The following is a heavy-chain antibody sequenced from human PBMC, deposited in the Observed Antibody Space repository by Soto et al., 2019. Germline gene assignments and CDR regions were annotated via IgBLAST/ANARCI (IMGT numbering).Heavy chain of an antibody. V-gene: IGHV3-30*03. J-gene: IGHJ5*02. CDR3: ATGRRTRFDP. CDR2: ISFDGTAK. Sequence: QGLLVEYGGRVVQPGRSLRLSCVASGFTFNRYGMHWVRQAPGKGLEWVAEISFDGTAKYYAESVKGRFTVSRDNGNNTLHLEMNSLGAKDTAVYFCATGRRTRFDPWGQGTLVTVSS. CDR1: GFTFNRYG.